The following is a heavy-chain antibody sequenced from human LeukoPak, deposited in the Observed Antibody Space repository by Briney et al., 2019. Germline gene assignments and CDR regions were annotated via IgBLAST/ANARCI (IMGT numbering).Heavy chain of an antibody. CDR2: INHSGST. V-gene: IGHV4-34*01. J-gene: IGHJ6*02. D-gene: IGHD3-22*01. CDR3: ARSPAITMIEHYYYYYGMDV. Sequence: PGGSLRLSCAASGFTFDDYAMHWIRQPPGKGLEWIGEINHSGSTNYNPSLKSRVTISVDTSKNQFSLKLSSVTAADTAVYYCARSPAITMIEHYYYYYGMDVWGQGTTVTVSS. CDR1: GFTFDDYA.